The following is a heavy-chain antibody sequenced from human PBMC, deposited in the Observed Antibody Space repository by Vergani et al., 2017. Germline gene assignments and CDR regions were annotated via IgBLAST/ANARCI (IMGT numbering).Heavy chain of an antibody. CDR1: GASVNSYY. CDR2: VSFRGDT. V-gene: IGHV4-59*02. J-gene: IGHJ5*02. D-gene: IGHD3-10*01. CDR3: GRVADFYCLGSRLLDL. Sequence: QVKLQESGPGLVKPSETLSLTCTVSGASVNSYYWSWIRQPPGKGLEWMGYVSFRGDTLYDPSVKGRMTISLNTSSNQFSLKLNSVTAADTAVYYCGRVADFYCLGSRLLDLWGQGILVTVSS.